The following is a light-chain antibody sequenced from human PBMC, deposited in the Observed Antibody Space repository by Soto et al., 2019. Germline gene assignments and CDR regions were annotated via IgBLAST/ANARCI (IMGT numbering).Light chain of an antibody. CDR2: DAS. Sequence: DIPMTQSPSTLSASVGDRVTITCRASQSINSWLAWYQQKPGKAPKVVIYDASSLETGVPSRFSGSGSGTEFTLTITSLQPDDFAIYYCQQYSSFPWTFGQGTKVDIK. J-gene: IGKJ1*01. CDR3: QQYSSFPWT. V-gene: IGKV1-5*01. CDR1: QSINSW.